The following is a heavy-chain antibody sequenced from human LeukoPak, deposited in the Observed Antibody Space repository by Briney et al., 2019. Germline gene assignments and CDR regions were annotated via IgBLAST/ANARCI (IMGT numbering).Heavy chain of an antibody. Sequence: HPGGSLRLSCAASGFTFSNYAMTWVRLAPGKGLEWVSSITGGGGTSYADSVRGRFTMSRDNFKNTLYLQMNSLRAGDTAIYYCGRDPNGDYVGAFDFWGRGALVTVSS. CDR2: ITGGGGT. V-gene: IGHV3-23*01. CDR1: GFTFSNYA. D-gene: IGHD4-17*01. J-gene: IGHJ3*01. CDR3: GRDPNGDYVGAFDF.